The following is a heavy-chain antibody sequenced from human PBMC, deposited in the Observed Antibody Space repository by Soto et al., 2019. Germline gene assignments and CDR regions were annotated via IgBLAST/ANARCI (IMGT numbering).Heavy chain of an antibody. CDR3: AQLGLMTFSHKHYVNH. CDR1: GDSISGSN. Sequence: ETLSLTCAVSGDSISGSNWWTWVRQPPGKGLEWVSAIKSDGSSTYYAASVKDRFIISRDNSKNTLYLQLNSLRAEDTAVYYCAQLGLMTFSHKHYVNHWGRGTLVTVSS. J-gene: IGHJ4*02. V-gene: IGHV3-23*01. CDR2: IKSDGSST. D-gene: IGHD3-16*01.